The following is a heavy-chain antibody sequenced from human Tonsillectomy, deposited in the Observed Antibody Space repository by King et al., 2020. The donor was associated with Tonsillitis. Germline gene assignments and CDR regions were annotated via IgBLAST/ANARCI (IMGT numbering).Heavy chain of an antibody. J-gene: IGHJ6*03. CDR3: GREAVVMVGFLYYYSMDV. Sequence: VQLVESGGGLVQPGGSLGLSCAASGFTFGSYAMNWVRQAPGKGLEWVSGISGSGDTPYYADSVKGRFTISSDNSKKTLYLQMNSPTAEDTAVYFCGREAVVMVGFLYYYSMDVWGKGTTVTVSS. CDR2: ISGSGDTP. V-gene: IGHV3-23*04. D-gene: IGHD2-15*01. CDR1: GFTFGSYA.